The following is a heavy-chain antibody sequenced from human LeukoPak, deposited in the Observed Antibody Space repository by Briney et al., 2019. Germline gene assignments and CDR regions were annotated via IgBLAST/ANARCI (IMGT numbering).Heavy chain of an antibody. J-gene: IGHJ4*02. CDR2: IWYDGSNK. D-gene: IGHD3-10*01. Sequence: GRSLRLSCAASGFIFFSYGMHWVRQAPGKGLEWVAVIWYDGSNKYYADSVKGRFTISRDNSKNTLYLQMNSLRAEDTAVYYCAKDRMVRGVTFNDYWGQGTLVTVSS. CDR3: AKDRMVRGVTFNDY. CDR1: GFIFFSYG. V-gene: IGHV3-33*06.